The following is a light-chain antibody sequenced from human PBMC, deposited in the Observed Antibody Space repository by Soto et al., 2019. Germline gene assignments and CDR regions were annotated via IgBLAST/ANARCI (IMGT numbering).Light chain of an antibody. J-gene: IGKJ1*01. CDR1: QGLVFIDGNTY. CDR2: KVS. Sequence: DAVMTQSPLSLPVSLGQPASISCRSSQGLVFIDGNTYLNWLHQRPGQSPRRLIYKVSIRDSGVPDRFSGSGSGTDFTLKISRVEAEDVGIYYCMQGTRWPRTFGQGTKVEI. CDR3: MQGTRWPRT. V-gene: IGKV2-30*01.